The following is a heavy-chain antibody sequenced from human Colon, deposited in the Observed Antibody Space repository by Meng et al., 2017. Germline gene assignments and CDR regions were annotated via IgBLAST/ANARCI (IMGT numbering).Heavy chain of an antibody. V-gene: IGHV4-61*03. CDR1: GASVSSDSHY. CDR2: IYYTGNT. Sequence: QVELQEAGPGLGRPSETPSLTFTVPGASVSSDSHYWSWIRQSPGKGLEWIGYIYYTGNTNYNPSLASRVSMSLDTSKNHFSLHLTSVTAADTAIYYCARVNGDFDEAWFDPWGQGTLVTVSS. J-gene: IGHJ5*02. D-gene: IGHD4-17*01. CDR3: ARVNGDFDEAWFDP.